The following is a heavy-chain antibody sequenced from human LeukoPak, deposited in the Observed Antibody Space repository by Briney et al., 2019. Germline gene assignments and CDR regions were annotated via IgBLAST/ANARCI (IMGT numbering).Heavy chain of an antibody. CDR2: MNPYSGNA. D-gene: IGHD4-11*01. CDR3: ARAWMTTHALNY. CDR1: GYTFTSYD. V-gene: IGHV1-8*01. J-gene: IGHJ4*02. Sequence: ASVKVSCEASGYTFTSYDINWVRQATGQGLEWMGWMNPYSGNAGYSQKFQGRVTMTRDTSVNTAYMEVSSLRSEDTAVYYCARAWMTTHALNYWGQGTLVTVSS.